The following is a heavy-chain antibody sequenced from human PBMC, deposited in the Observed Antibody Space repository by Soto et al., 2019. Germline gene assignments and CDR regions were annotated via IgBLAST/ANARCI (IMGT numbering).Heavy chain of an antibody. D-gene: IGHD3-10*01. V-gene: IGHV4-34*01. Sequence: SETLSLTCAVYGGSFSGYYWSWIRQPPGKGLEWIGEINHSGSTNYNPSLKSRVTISVDTSKNQFSLKLSSVTAADTAVYYCARVYYYGSGSYSRLQSRNYYYYYMDVWGKGTTVTVSS. CDR3: ARVYYYGSGSYSRLQSRNYYYYYMDV. CDR1: GGSFSGYY. J-gene: IGHJ6*03. CDR2: INHSGST.